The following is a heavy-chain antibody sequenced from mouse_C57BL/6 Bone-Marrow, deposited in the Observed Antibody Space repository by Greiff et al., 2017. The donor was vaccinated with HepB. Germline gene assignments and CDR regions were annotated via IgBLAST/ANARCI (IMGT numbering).Heavy chain of an antibody. CDR1: GFTFNTYA. CDR3: VRDLLDYYGSSWWYFDV. D-gene: IGHD1-1*01. Sequence: EVQLVESGGGLVQPKGSLKLSCAASGFTFNTYAMHWVRQAPGKGLEWVARIRRKSSNYATYYADSVKDRFTISRDDSQSMLYLQMNNLKTEDTAMYYCVRDLLDYYGSSWWYFDVGGTGTTVTVSS. CDR2: IRRKSSNYAT. V-gene: IGHV10-3*01. J-gene: IGHJ1*03.